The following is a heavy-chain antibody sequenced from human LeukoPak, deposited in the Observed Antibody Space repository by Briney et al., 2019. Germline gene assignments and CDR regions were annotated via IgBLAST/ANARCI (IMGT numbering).Heavy chain of an antibody. J-gene: IGHJ4*02. D-gene: IGHD2/OR15-2a*01. Sequence: KESGPTLVKPTQTLTLTCTFSGLSLSTSGVGVGWIRQPPGKALEWLALIYWDDDKRYSPSLKSRLTITKDTSKNQVVLTMTNMDPVDTATYYCAHRQGDPEYLIFDYWGQGTLVTVSS. CDR2: IYWDDDK. V-gene: IGHV2-5*02. CDR1: GLSLSTSGVG. CDR3: AHRQGDPEYLIFDY.